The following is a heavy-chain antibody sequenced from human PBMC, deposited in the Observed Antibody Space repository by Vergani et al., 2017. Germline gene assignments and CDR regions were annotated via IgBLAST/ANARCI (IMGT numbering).Heavy chain of an antibody. CDR2: IYPGDSDT. J-gene: IGHJ6*02. CDR1: GYSFTSYW. CDR3: ARHPAAKGSGADV. Sequence: EVQLVQSGAEVKTPGESLKISCKVSGYSFTSYWIGWVRQMPGKGLEWMGIIYPGDSDTRYSPSFQGQVTISADKSISTAYLQWSSLKASDTAMYYCARHPAAKGSGADVWGQGTTVTVSS. V-gene: IGHV5-51*01. D-gene: IGHD2-2*01.